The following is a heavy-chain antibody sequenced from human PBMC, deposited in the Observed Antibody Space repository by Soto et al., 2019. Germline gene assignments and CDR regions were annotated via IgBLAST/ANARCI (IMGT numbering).Heavy chain of an antibody. V-gene: IGHV4-34*01. CDR1: NLSFSGYY. Sequence: SATXALTWSVCNLSFSGYYLTLIRRSPGKGLEWIGEINHSGSTNYKPSLKSRVTISVDTSKNPFSLKLSSVTAADTAVYYCERDSNRRRNCDISGQGTMLT. J-gene: IGHJ3*02. CDR2: INHSGST. D-gene: IGHD3-22*01. CDR3: ERDSNRRRNCDI.